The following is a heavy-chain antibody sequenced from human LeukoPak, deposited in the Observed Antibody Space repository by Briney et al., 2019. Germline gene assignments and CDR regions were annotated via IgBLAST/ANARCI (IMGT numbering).Heavy chain of an antibody. D-gene: IGHD5-24*01. V-gene: IGHV1-2*02. Sequence: ASVKVSCKASGYTFTGYYMHWVRQAPGQGLEWMGWINPNSGGTNYAQKFQGRVTMTRDTSISTAYMELSRLRSDDTALYYCARDDPFIESRDAYNLDYWGQGALVTVSS. J-gene: IGHJ4*02. CDR2: INPNSGGT. CDR3: ARDDPFIESRDAYNLDY. CDR1: GYTFTGYY.